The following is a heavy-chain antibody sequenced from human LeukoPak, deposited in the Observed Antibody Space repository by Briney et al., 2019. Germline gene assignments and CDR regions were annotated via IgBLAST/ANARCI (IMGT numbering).Heavy chain of an antibody. Sequence: ASVKVSCKASGGTFSSYTISWVRQAPGQGLEWMERIIPILGIANYAQKFQGRVTITADKSTSTAYMELSSLRSEDTAVYYCARGGWLHTPEYFQHWGQGTLVTVSS. CDR1: GGTFSSYT. J-gene: IGHJ1*01. CDR2: IIPILGIA. V-gene: IGHV1-69*02. CDR3: ARGGWLHTPEYFQH. D-gene: IGHD5-12*01.